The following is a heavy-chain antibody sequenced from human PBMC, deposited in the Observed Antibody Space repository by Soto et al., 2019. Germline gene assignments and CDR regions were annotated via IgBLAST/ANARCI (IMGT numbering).Heavy chain of an antibody. D-gene: IGHD1-26*01. CDR2: IYHSGAT. CDR1: GDSIGSSNW. Sequence: QVQLQESGPGLVKPSGTLSLTCAVSGDSIGSSNWWRGVRQPPGKGLEWIGAIYHSGATNYSPSHNRVVTISLDKSNSQFSLKLTAVTAADTALYYCACSTVGIVGATLYDYWGQGTLVTVSS. J-gene: IGHJ4*02. V-gene: IGHV4-4*02. CDR3: ACSTVGIVGATLYDY.